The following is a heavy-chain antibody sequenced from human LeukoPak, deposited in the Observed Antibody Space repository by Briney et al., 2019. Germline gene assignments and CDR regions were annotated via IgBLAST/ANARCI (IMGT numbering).Heavy chain of an antibody. CDR1: GGSISSYY. Sequence: SETLSLTCTVSGGSISSYYWSWIRQPPGKGLEWIGYIYYSGSTNYNPSLKSRVTISVDTSTNQFSLKPSSVTAADTAVYYCARQTGEDDAFDIWGQGTMVTVSS. D-gene: IGHD7-27*01. J-gene: IGHJ3*02. CDR3: ARQTGEDDAFDI. V-gene: IGHV4-59*08. CDR2: IYYSGST.